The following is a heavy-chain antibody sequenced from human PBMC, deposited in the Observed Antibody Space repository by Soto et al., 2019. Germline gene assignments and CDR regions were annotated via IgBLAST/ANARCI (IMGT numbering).Heavy chain of an antibody. D-gene: IGHD1-20*01. V-gene: IGHV4-4*02. J-gene: IGHJ5*02. CDR3: AIIYCSYINCPFS. CDR1: GGSISGTNW. Sequence: SETLSLTCAVSGGSISGTNWWSWVRQPPGKGLEWIGEIYHSGSTNYNPSLKSRVTISVDKSKDQFSLRLSSVTAADTAVYYCAIIYCSYINCPFSWGQGTLVTVSS. CDR2: IYHSGST.